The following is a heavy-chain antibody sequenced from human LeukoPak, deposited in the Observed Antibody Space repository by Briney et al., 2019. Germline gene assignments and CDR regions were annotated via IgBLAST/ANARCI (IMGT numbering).Heavy chain of an antibody. CDR1: GFTFSSYA. D-gene: IGHD1-26*01. J-gene: IGHJ5*02. CDR2: ISVSGGST. V-gene: IGHV3-23*01. CDR3: AKPGGGSYFTHNCFDP. Sequence: GGSLRLSCAASGFTFSSYAMSWVRQAPGKGLEWVSTISVSGGSTFYADSVKGRFTISRDNSKNTLYLQMNSLRAEDTAVYYCAKPGGGSYFTHNCFDPWGRGALVTVSS.